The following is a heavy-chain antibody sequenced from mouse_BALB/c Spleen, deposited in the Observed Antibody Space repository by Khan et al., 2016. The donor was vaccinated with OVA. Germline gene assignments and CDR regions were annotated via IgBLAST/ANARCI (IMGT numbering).Heavy chain of an antibody. D-gene: IGHD2-1*01. J-gene: IGHJ2*01. V-gene: IGHV1S132*01. Sequence: VQLQESGAELVRPGASVKLSCKTSGYIFTSYWIHWVKQRSGQGLVWIARIYPGTDNTYYNEKFKDRATLTADTSSSTAYMQLSSLKSDDSAVYCCARGESFYNVDYWGQGTTLTVSS. CDR2: IYPGTDNT. CDR3: ARGESFYNVDY. CDR1: GYIFTSYW.